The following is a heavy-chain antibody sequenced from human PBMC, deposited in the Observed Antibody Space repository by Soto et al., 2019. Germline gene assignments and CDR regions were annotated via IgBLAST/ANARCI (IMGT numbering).Heavy chain of an antibody. D-gene: IGHD6-6*01. V-gene: IGHV3-23*01. CDR1: GFTFSSYA. Sequence: EVQLLESGGGLVQPGGSLRLSCAASGFTFSSYAMSWVRQAPGKGLEWVSAISGSGGSTYYADSVKGRFTISRDNSKNMLNLQMNSLRAENTAVYYCAKVPSQFSNTPFDIWGQGTMVTVSS. CDR3: AKVPSQFSNTPFDI. CDR2: ISGSGGST. J-gene: IGHJ3*02.